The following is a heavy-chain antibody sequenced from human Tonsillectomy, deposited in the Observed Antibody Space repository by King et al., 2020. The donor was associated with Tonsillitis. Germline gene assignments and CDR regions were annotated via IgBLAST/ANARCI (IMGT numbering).Heavy chain of an antibody. D-gene: IGHD3-3*01. V-gene: IGHV3-7*01. J-gene: IGHJ4*02. Sequence: VQLVESGGGLVQPGGSLRLSCEVSGLVLSSYWMSWVRQAPGKGLEWVANIKEDGSQKNYVDSVKGRFIISRDNAKNSVYLQMNSLRAEDTAVYYCARVRGDFDFCHFWGQGTPVTVSS. CDR2: IKEDGSQK. CDR3: ARVRGDFDFCHF. CDR1: GLVLSSYW.